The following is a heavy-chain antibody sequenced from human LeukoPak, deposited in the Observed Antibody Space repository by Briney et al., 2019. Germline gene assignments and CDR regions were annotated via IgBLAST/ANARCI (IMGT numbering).Heavy chain of an antibody. CDR2: IGSSGTNR. V-gene: IGHV3-48*03. CDR3: ALLAVASDFDY. Sequence: PGGSQRLSCAVSEFPFSFYEMNWVRQAPGKGLEWVSNIGSSGTNRYYADSVKGRFSISRDNAKSSLYLQMNSLRVEDTAVYYCALLAVASDFDYWGQGALVTVST. CDR1: EFPFSFYE. J-gene: IGHJ4*02. D-gene: IGHD6-19*01.